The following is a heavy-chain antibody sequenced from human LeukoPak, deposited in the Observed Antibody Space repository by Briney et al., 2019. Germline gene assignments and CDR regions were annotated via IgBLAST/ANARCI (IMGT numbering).Heavy chain of an antibody. V-gene: IGHV3-30-3*01. J-gene: IGHJ4*02. CDR3: ARNLFKNYYGSGSYLDY. Sequence: QSGGSLRLSCAASGFTFSSYAMHWVRQAPGKGLEWVAVISYDGSNKYYADSVKGRFTISRDNSKNTLYLQMNSLRAEDTAVYYCARNLFKNYYGSGSYLDYWGQGTLVTVSS. CDR2: ISYDGSNK. D-gene: IGHD3-10*01. CDR1: GFTFSSYA.